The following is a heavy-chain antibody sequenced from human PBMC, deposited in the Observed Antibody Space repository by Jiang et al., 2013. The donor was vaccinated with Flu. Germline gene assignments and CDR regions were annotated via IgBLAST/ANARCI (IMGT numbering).Heavy chain of an antibody. D-gene: IGHD2-21*02. CDR3: ARDIPYCGGDCYSY. CDR1: GFTVSSNY. V-gene: IGHV3-66*01. J-gene: IGHJ4*02. CDR2: IYSGGAT. Sequence: QLLESGGGLVQPGGSLRLSCAASGFTVSSNYMTWVRQAPGKGLEWVSTIYSGGATFYADSVKGRFTISRDNSKNTLYLQMNSLRAEDTAVYYCARDIPYCGGDCYSYWGQGALVTVSS.